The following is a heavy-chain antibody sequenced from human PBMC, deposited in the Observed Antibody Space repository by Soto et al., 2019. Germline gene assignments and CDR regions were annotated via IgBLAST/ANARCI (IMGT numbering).Heavy chain of an antibody. V-gene: IGHV3-21*01. CDR1: GFTFSSYS. CDR3: ARELRYCGGDCYSLDAFDI. Sequence: EVQLVESGGGLVKPGGSLRLSCAASGFTFSSYSMNWVRQAPGKGLEWVSSISSSSSYIYYADSVKGQFTISRDNAKNSLYLQMNSLTAEDTAVYYCARELRYCGGDCYSLDAFDIWGQGTMVTVSS. CDR2: ISSSSSYI. J-gene: IGHJ3*02. D-gene: IGHD2-21*02.